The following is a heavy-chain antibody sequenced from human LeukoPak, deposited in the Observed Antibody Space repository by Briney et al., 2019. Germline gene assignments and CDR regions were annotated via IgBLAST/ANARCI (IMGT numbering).Heavy chain of an antibody. CDR2: IYPPDSDT. Sequence: GESLKISCKGSGYSFTKNWIGWVRQMPGKGLEWMGIIYPPDSDTRYGRSFQGQVTISVDESITTAYLQWSSLKASDTAMYYCARSSSYSPYYFDSWGQGTLITVSS. D-gene: IGHD3-22*01. V-gene: IGHV5-51*01. CDR3: ARSSSYSPYYFDS. CDR1: GYSFTKNW. J-gene: IGHJ4*02.